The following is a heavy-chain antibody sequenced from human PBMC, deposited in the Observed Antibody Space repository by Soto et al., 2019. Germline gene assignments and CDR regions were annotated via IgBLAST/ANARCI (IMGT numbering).Heavy chain of an antibody. Sequence: EVQLLESGGGLVQPGGSLRLSCAASGFSFSSYAMSWVRQAPGKGLEWVSCMSAGGGSTFHADSVKGRFTISRDNSKNTLYLQMNSLRAEDTAVYYCARDLGWPAARFDPWGQGTLVTVAS. J-gene: IGHJ5*02. D-gene: IGHD2-2*01. CDR1: GFSFSSYA. CDR2: MSAGGGST. CDR3: ARDLGWPAARFDP. V-gene: IGHV3-23*01.